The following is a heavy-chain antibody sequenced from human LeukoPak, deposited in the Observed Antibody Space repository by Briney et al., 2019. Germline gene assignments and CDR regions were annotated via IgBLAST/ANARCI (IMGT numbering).Heavy chain of an antibody. J-gene: IGHJ2*01. CDR1: GGSFSGYY. D-gene: IGHD2-2*01. CDR2: IYYSGST. CDR3: ARVAPEGYCSSTSCRGIWYFDL. V-gene: IGHV4-34*01. Sequence: SETLSLTCAVYGGSFSGYYWSWIRQPPGKGLEWIGSIYYSGSTYYNPSLKSRVTISVDTSKNQFSLKLSSVTAADMAVYYCARVAPEGYCSSTSCRGIWYFDLWGRGTLVTVSS.